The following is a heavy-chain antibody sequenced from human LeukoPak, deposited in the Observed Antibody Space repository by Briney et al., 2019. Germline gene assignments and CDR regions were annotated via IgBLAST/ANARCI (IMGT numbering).Heavy chain of an antibody. CDR1: GFTFSSYS. Sequence: GGSLRLSCAASGFTFSSYSMNWVRQAPGKGLEWVSSISSSSSYIYYADSVKGRFTISRHNSKNPLYLQVNSQRTEDTAVYCCAKPPVHASSGYRRYYFDYWGQGTLVTVSS. CDR3: AKPPVHASSGYRRYYFDY. D-gene: IGHD3-22*01. V-gene: IGHV3-21*01. CDR2: ISSSSSYI. J-gene: IGHJ4*02.